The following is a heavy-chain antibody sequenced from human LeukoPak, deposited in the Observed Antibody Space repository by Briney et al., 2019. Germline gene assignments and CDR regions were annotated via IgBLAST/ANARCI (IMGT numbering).Heavy chain of an antibody. V-gene: IGHV3-30*18. CDR3: AKGGYCSSTSCSPWYYYGMDV. Sequence: GRSLRLSCAASGFTFSSYGMHWVRQAPGKGLEWVAVISYDGSNKYYADSVKGRFTISRDNSKNTPYLRMNSLRAEDTAVYYCAKGGYCSSTSCSPWYYYGMDVWGQGTTVTVSS. J-gene: IGHJ6*02. CDR2: ISYDGSNK. CDR1: GFTFSSYG. D-gene: IGHD2-2*01.